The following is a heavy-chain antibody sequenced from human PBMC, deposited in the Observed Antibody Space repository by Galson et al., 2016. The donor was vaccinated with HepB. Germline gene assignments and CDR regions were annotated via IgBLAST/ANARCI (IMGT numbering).Heavy chain of an antibody. D-gene: IGHD3-22*01. Sequence: SLRLSCAASGFMFRTSSFHWVRQAPGKGLEWVAVISYDGTYKYYSNSVTGRFTISRDNYSNTVYLQMNSLRPEDTALYYCARVFLGRGTYPRYYSYSMDVWGQGTTVTVS. CDR3: ARVFLGRGTYPRYYSYSMDV. J-gene: IGHJ6*02. V-gene: IGHV3-30-3*01. CDR2: ISYDGTYK. CDR1: GFMFRTSS.